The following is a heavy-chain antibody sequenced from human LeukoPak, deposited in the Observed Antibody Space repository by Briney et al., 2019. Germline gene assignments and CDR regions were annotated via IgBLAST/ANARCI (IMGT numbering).Heavy chain of an antibody. Sequence: PGGSLRLSCAASGFTFSSYAMHWVRQAPGKGLEWVAVISYDGSNKYYADSVKGRFTISRDNSKNTLYLQMNSLRAEDMALYYCAKASGHSSEYYMDVWGKGTTVTVSS. CDR2: ISYDGSNK. D-gene: IGHD5-18*01. CDR3: AKASGHSSEYYMDV. J-gene: IGHJ6*03. CDR1: GFTFSSYA. V-gene: IGHV3-30-3*01.